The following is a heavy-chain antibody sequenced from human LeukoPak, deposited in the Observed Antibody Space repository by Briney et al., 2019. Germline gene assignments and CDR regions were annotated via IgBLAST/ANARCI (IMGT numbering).Heavy chain of an antibody. CDR1: GGSISSGSYY. CDR3: ARSTGYYDSSKGY. J-gene: IGHJ4*02. CDR2: IYTSGST. Sequence: SQTLSLTCTVSGGSISSGSYYWSWIRQPAGKGPEWIGRIYTSGSTNYNPSLKSRVTISVDTSKNQFSLKLSSVTAADTAVYYCARSTGYYDSSKGYWGQGTLVTVSS. D-gene: IGHD3-22*01. V-gene: IGHV4-61*02.